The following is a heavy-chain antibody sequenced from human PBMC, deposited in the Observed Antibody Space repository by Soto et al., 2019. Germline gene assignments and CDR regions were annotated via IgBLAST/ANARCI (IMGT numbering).Heavy chain of an antibody. J-gene: IGHJ4*02. CDR1: GFTFSSYS. CDR3: AGGRPQDGYNPEFDY. CDR2: ISSSSSYI. Sequence: GGSLRLSCAASGFTFSSYSMNWVRQAPGKGLEWVSSISSSSSYIYYADSVKGRFTISRDNAKNSLYLQMNSLRAEDTAVYYCAGGRPQDGYNPEFDYWGQGTQVTVSS. V-gene: IGHV3-21*01. D-gene: IGHD5-12*01.